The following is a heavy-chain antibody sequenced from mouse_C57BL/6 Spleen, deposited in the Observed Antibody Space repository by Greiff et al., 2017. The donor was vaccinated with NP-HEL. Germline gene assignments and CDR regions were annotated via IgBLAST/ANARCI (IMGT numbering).Heavy chain of an antibody. CDR2: IDPSDSYT. Sequence: QVQLQQPGAELVRPGTSVKLSCKASGYTFTSYWMHWVKQRPGQGLEWIGVIDPSDSYTNYNQKFKGKATLTVDTSSSTAYMQLSSLTSEDSAVYYCARLYYYGNSYAFDYWGQGTTLTVSS. D-gene: IGHD1-1*01. CDR1: GYTFTSYW. CDR3: ARLYYYGNSYAFDY. J-gene: IGHJ2*01. V-gene: IGHV1-59*01.